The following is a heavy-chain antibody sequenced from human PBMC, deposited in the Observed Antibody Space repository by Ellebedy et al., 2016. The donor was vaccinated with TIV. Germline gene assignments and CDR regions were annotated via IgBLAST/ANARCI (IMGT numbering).Heavy chain of an antibody. D-gene: IGHD3-10*01. CDR2: IYPGDSDT. J-gene: IGHJ4*02. Sequence: KVSCXGSGYSFTSYWIGWVRQMPGKGLEWMGIIYPGDSDTRYSPSFQGQVTISADKSISTAYLQWSSLKASDTAMYYCARHPDYYGSGSLLGYFDYWGQGTLVTVSS. CDR3: ARHPDYYGSGSLLGYFDY. CDR1: GYSFTSYW. V-gene: IGHV5-51*01.